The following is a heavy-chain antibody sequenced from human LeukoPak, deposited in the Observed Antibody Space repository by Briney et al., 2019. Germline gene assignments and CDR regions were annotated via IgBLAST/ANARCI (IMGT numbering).Heavy chain of an antibody. D-gene: IGHD3-22*01. CDR1: GGSISSYY. CDR3: ARGPGYYDSSGYYPNWFDP. V-gene: IGHV4-59*01. J-gene: IGHJ5*02. CDR2: IYYSGST. Sequence: SETLSLTCTVSGGSISSYYWSWIRQPPGKGLEWIGYIYYSGSTNYNPSLKSRVTISVDTSKNQFSLKLISVTAADTAVYYCARGPGYYDSSGYYPNWFDPWGQGTLVTVSS.